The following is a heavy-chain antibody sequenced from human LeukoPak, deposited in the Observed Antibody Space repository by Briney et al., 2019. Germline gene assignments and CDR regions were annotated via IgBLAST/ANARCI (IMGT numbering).Heavy chain of an antibody. V-gene: IGHV4-59*01. Sequence: PSETLSLTCTVSGGPIHTYYWNWIRQPQGKGLEWIAYISYSGNSNYNPSLKSRVTISVDTSKNQFSLKLTSVTAADTAVYYCARGFGYSFGYIGYWGQGTLVTVSS. CDR2: ISYSGNS. J-gene: IGHJ4*02. D-gene: IGHD5-18*01. CDR1: GGPIHTYY. CDR3: ARGFGYSFGYIGY.